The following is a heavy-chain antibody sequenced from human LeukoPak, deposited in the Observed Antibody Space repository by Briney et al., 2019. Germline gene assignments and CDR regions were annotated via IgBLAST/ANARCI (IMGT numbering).Heavy chain of an antibody. D-gene: IGHD3-3*01. J-gene: IGHJ6*02. Sequence: GGSLRLSCAASGFTFSNYWMSWVRQAPGERLEWVANIKQDGSDKYYVDSVKGRFTISRDNAKNSLSLQMNSLRAEDTAVYYCARDRSAYDFWSGYYFWTNGSHYYYGMDVWGQGTTVTVSS. CDR1: GFTFSNYW. CDR2: IKQDGSDK. V-gene: IGHV3-7*01. CDR3: ARDRSAYDFWSGYYFWTNGSHYYYGMDV.